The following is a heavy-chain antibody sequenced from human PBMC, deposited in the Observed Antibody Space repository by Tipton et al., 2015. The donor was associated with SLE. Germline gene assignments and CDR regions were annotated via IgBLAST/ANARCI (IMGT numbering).Heavy chain of an antibody. CDR2: ISYSGTT. CDR3: ASEILRDYGSAWGPDY. D-gene: IGHD6-19*01. Sequence: TLSLTCTVSGGSISSSPYYWGWIRQPPGKGLEWIGSISYSGTTYYNPSLKSRVTISVDTSKNQFSLKLSSVTAADTAVYYCASEILRDYGSAWGPDYWGQGTLVTVSS. J-gene: IGHJ4*02. CDR1: GGSISSSPYY. V-gene: IGHV4-39*07.